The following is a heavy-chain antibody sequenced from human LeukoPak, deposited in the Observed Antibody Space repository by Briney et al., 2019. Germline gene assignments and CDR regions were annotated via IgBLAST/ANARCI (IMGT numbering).Heavy chain of an antibody. J-gene: IGHJ4*02. CDR3: VRGSGGAGYDHWGDF. D-gene: IGHD5-12*01. V-gene: IGHV3-33*01. Sequence: PGGCLRLSCAASVFTFSNYGMHWVRQSPGKGRECGAVIWYDGNNKYYEDSVKGRFTISGDNSRNTLYLQMNSLRAEDTAVYYCVRGSGGAGYDHWGDFWGQGTLVTVSS. CDR1: VFTFSNYG. CDR2: IWYDGNNK.